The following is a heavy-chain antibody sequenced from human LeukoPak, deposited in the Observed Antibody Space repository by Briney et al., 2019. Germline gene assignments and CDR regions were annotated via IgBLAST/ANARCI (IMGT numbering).Heavy chain of an antibody. CDR2: IFDSGRT. CDR3: ANADRFCSGSCHVPDAFDF. V-gene: IGHV4-30-2*01. J-gene: IGHJ3*01. CDR1: GASISSGDYF. Sequence: SETLSLTCTVSGASISSGDYFWTWIRQPPGKGLEWIGYIFDSGRTDFNPSLKSRVTISVDRPKNQFSLRLNSVTAADTAVYYCANADRFCSGSCHVPDAFDFWGQGTMVTVSS. D-gene: IGHD2-15*01.